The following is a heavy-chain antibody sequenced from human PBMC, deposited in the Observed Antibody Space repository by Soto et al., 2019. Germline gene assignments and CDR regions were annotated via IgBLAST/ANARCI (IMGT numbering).Heavy chain of an antibody. CDR1: GYSFTSYG. Sequence: ASVKVSCKASGYSFTSYGISWVRQAPGQGPEWMGWISGHNGNTNHPQSLQGRVTMTTDTSRNTAYMELRSLRSDDTAVYYCARHRFNYYDDTVYYYFDYWGQGNLVTVSS. CDR2: ISGHNGNT. CDR3: ARHRFNYYDDTVYYYFDY. J-gene: IGHJ4*02. D-gene: IGHD3-22*01. V-gene: IGHV1-18*04.